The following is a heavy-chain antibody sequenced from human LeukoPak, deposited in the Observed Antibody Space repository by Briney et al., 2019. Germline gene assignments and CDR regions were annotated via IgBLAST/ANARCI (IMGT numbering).Heavy chain of an antibody. D-gene: IGHD6-19*01. CDR3: ATNGWYCLDH. CDR1: GASISSTNW. CDR2: IYHSGST. V-gene: IGHV4-4*02. J-gene: IGHJ1*01. Sequence: PSETLSLTCAVSGASISSTNWWSWVRQPPGKGLEWIGEIYHSGSTNYNPSLQSRVTISVDKSNNHFSLRLTSVTAADTAVYYCATNGWYCLDHWGQGALVTVSS.